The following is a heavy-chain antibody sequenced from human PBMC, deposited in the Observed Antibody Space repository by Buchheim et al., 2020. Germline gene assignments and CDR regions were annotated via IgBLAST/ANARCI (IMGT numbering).Heavy chain of an antibody. CDR1: GASISSGGYY. CDR3: ARGNAPMGAFDL. D-gene: IGHD3-10*01. V-gene: IGHV4-31*03. Sequence: QVQLQESGPGLVKPSQTLSLTCTVSGASISSGGYYWSWIRQLPGKGLEWIGYIYYSGSTYFNPSLKSRVTMSVHTSKNQFSLKLSSVTAADTAVYYCARGNAPMGAFDLWDQGT. J-gene: IGHJ3*01. CDR2: IYYSGST.